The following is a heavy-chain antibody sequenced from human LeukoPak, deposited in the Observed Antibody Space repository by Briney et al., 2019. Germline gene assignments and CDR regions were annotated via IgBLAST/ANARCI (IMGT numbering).Heavy chain of an antibody. CDR1: GFTFSTSA. CDR3: AKGYRGIEAFDV. J-gene: IGHJ3*01. V-gene: IGHV3-23*01. Sequence: GGSLRLSCAASGFTFSTSAMSWVRQAPGKGLEWVSAITGGGDYTYYADSVKGRFTISRDNPKNAAYLQMISLRDEDTAVYYCAKGYRGIEAFDVWGQGTMVTASS. D-gene: IGHD2-2*02. CDR2: ITGGGDYT.